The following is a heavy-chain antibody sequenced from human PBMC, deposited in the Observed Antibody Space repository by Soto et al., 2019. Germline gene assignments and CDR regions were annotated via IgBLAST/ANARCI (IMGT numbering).Heavy chain of an antibody. V-gene: IGHV4-59*01. D-gene: IGHD6-19*01. Sequence: SETLSLTCTVSGGSISSYYWGWIRQPPGKGLECIGYIYYSGSTNYNPSLKSRVTISVDTSKNQFSLKLSSVTAADTAVYYCARRYSSGWLFDYWGQGTLVTVSS. J-gene: IGHJ4*02. CDR1: GGSISSYY. CDR3: ARRYSSGWLFDY. CDR2: IYYSGST.